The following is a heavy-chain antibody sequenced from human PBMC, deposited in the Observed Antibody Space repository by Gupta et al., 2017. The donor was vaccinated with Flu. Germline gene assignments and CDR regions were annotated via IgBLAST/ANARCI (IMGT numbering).Heavy chain of an antibody. CDR3: VKHPRDPNFED. CDR2: IYYDGST. Sequence: QVQLQESGPGLVKPSETLSLTCAVSGVSISGTPYYWAWVRQPPGKGLEWIGDIYYDGSTYYNPSLKSRITISADTSQNQFSLRLTSVTATDTARYFCVKHPRDPNFEDWGQGTLVTVSS. V-gene: IGHV4-39*01. D-gene: IGHD5-24*01. J-gene: IGHJ1*01. CDR1: GVSISGTPYY.